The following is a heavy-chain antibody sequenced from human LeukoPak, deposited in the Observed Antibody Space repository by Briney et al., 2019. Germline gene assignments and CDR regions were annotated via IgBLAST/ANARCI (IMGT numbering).Heavy chain of an antibody. D-gene: IGHD6-19*01. V-gene: IGHV3-30-3*01. CDR3: AKDNSSGWYWGNYYYYGMDV. CDR1: GFTFSSYA. CDR2: ISYDGSNK. Sequence: PGGSLRLSCAASGFTFSSYAMHWVRQAPGKGLEWVAVISYDGSNKYYADSVKGRFTISRDNSKNTLYLQMNSLRAEDTAVYHCAKDNSSGWYWGNYYYYGMDVWGQGTTVTVSS. J-gene: IGHJ6*02.